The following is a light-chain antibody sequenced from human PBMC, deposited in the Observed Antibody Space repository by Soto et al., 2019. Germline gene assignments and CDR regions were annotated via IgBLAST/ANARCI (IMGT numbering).Light chain of an antibody. CDR1: SSNIGAGYD. CDR3: QSYDSSLSGPVV. CDR2: GNS. Sequence: QSALTQPPSVSGAPGQRVTISCTGSSSNIGAGYDVHWYQQLPGTAPKLLIYGNSNRPSGVPDRFSGSKSGTSASLAITGLQDEDEADYYCQSYDSSLSGPVVFGGGTKLTVL. J-gene: IGLJ2*01. V-gene: IGLV1-40*01.